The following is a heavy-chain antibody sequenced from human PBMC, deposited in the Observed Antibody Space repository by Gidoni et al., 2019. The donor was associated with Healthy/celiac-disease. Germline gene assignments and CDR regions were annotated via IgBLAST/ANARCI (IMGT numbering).Heavy chain of an antibody. D-gene: IGHD6-19*01. V-gene: IGHV3-9*01. J-gene: IGHJ4*02. CDR1: GFTFDDYA. Sequence: EVQLVESGGGLVQPGRSLRLSCAASGFTFDDYAMHWVRQAPGKGLEWVSGSSWNSGSIGYADSVKGRFTISRDNAKNSLYLQMNSLRAEDTALYYCAKGKSSGWQEIDYWGQGTLVTVSS. CDR3: AKGKSSGWQEIDY. CDR2: SSWNSGSI.